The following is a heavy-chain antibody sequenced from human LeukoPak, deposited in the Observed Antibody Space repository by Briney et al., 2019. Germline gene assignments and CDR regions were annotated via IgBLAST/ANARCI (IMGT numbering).Heavy chain of an antibody. CDR3: AASYGQDAFDI. D-gene: IGHD4-17*01. V-gene: IGHV4-39*07. J-gene: IGHJ3*02. CDR2: IYYSGST. CDR1: GGSISSSSYY. Sequence: SETLSLTCTVSGGSISSSSYYWGWIRQPPGKGLERIGSIYYSGSTYYNPSLKSRVTISVDTSKNQFSLKLSSVTVADTAVYFCAASYGQDAFDIWGQGTMVTVSS.